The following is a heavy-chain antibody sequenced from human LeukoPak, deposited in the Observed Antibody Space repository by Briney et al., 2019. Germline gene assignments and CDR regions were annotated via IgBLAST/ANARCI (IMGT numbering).Heavy chain of an antibody. J-gene: IGHJ4*02. V-gene: IGHV3-30*03. CDR1: GFTFSSYG. CDR2: ISYDGSNK. D-gene: IGHD4-17*01. CDR3: ARERSGYGDYDY. Sequence: GGSLRLSCAASGFTFSSYGMHWVRQAPGKGLEWVAVISYDGSNKYYADSVKGRFTISRDNSKNTLYLQMNSLRAEDTAVYYCARERSGYGDYDYWGQGTLVTVSS.